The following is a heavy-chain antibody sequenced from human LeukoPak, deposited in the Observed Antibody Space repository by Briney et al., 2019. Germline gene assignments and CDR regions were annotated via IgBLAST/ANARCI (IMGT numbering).Heavy chain of an antibody. CDR1: GYSFTSYW. J-gene: IGHJ4*02. CDR2: IDPRDSYT. Sequence: PGESLKISCKGSGYSFTSYWISWVRQMPGKGLEWMGRIDPRDSYTNYSPSFQGHVTISADKSITTAYLQWSSLKASDTAMYYRARHEGIVPADFWGQGTLVTVSS. CDR3: ARHEGIVPADF. V-gene: IGHV5-10-1*01. D-gene: IGHD2-2*01.